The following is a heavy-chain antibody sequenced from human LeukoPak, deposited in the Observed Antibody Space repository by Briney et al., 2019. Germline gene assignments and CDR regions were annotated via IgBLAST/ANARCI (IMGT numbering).Heavy chain of an antibody. J-gene: IGHJ4*02. CDR1: GYTFTSYG. D-gene: IGHD3-10*01. Sequence: ASVKVSCKASGYTFTSYGISWVRQAPGHGLEWMGWISAYNGNTNYAQKLQGRVTMTTDTSTSTAYMELRSLRSDDTAVYYCARDDYYGSGSYGFDYWGQGTLVTVSS. CDR3: ARDDYYGSGSYGFDY. V-gene: IGHV1-18*01. CDR2: ISAYNGNT.